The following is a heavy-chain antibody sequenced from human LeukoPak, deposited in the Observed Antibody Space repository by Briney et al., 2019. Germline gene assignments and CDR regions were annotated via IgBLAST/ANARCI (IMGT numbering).Heavy chain of an antibody. CDR2: INPNSGGT. Sequence: ASVTVSCKASGYTFTVYYMHWVRQAPGQGLEWMGWINPNSGGTNYAQKFQGRVTMTRDTSISTAYMELSRLRSDDTAVYYCAGTPRGTMVRGERRFDHWGQGTLVTVSS. J-gene: IGHJ5*02. CDR1: GYTFTVYY. D-gene: IGHD3-10*01. V-gene: IGHV1-2*02. CDR3: AGTPRGTMVRGERRFDH.